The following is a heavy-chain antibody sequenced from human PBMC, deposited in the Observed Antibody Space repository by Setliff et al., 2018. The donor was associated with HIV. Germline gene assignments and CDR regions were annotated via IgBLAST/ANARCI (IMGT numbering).Heavy chain of an antibody. Sequence: GSLRLSCAASGFTFDDYAMSWVRQGQGKGLEWVSGISASGGSIYYADSVKGRFTISRDNSKNTLYLQMRSLRAEDTAGYYCAKGGANGWYGGYFQHWGQGTLVTVSS. CDR2: ISASGGSI. CDR1: GFTFDDYA. CDR3: AKGGANGWYGGYFQH. V-gene: IGHV3-23*01. D-gene: IGHD6-19*01. J-gene: IGHJ1*01.